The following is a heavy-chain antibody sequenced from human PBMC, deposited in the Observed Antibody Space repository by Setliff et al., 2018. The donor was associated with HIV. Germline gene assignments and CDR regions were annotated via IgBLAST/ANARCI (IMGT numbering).Heavy chain of an antibody. CDR2: IHTSGST. V-gene: IGHV4-4*07. CDR3: ARDVPWGDYYYYMDV. CDR1: GGSISSYY. Sequence: SETLSLTCTVSGGSISSYYWSWIRQPAGKGLEWIGHIHTSGSTNYNPSLKSRVTMSVDTSKDQFSLKLSSVTAADTAVYYCARDVPWGDYYYYMDVWGKGTTVTVSS. D-gene: IGHD3-16*01. J-gene: IGHJ6*03.